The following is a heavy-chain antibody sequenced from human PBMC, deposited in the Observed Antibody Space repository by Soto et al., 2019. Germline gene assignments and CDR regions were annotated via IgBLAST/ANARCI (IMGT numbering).Heavy chain of an antibody. D-gene: IGHD3-3*01. CDR2: ISGSGGAT. Sequence: GGSLRLSCAASGFTFTSFAVSWVRQAPGKGLEWVSAISGSGGATYYADSVKGRFTISRDNSKNTLYLQMNSLRAEDTAAYYCAKQATIFGPGVYWGQGTLVTVSS. V-gene: IGHV3-23*01. CDR1: GFTFTSFA. CDR3: AKQATIFGPGVY. J-gene: IGHJ4*02.